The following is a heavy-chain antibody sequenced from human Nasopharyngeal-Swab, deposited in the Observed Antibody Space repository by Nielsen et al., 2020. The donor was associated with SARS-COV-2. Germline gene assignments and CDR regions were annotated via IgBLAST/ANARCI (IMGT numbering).Heavy chain of an antibody. CDR3: ARGSTAARLGL. D-gene: IGHD6-6*01. CDR1: DGSHSGYY. V-gene: IGHV4-34*01. CDR2: INLGGST. Sequence: SETLSLTCAVYDGSHSGYYWSWIRQPPGKGLEWIGEINLGGSTFYNPSLKSRLIISVDTSKNQFSLRLSSVTAADTAVYYCARGSTAARLGLWGQGTLVTVSS. J-gene: IGHJ4*02.